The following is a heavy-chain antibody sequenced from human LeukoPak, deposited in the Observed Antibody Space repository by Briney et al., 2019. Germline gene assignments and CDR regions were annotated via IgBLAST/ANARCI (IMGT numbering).Heavy chain of an antibody. CDR1: GGSISSYS. Sequence: SETLSLTCTVSGGSISSYSWSWIRQPPGKGLEWIGYIYYSGSTNYNPSLKSRVTISVDTSKNQFSLKLSSVTAADTAVYYCATITAGGREYYFDYWDQGTLVTVSS. J-gene: IGHJ4*02. CDR2: IYYSGST. CDR3: ATITAGGREYYFDY. V-gene: IGHV4-59*01. D-gene: IGHD6-13*01.